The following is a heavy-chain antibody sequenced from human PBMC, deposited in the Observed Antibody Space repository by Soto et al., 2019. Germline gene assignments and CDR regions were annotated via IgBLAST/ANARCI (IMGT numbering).Heavy chain of an antibody. CDR1: GFTFSSYW. V-gene: IGHV3-74*01. D-gene: IGHD6-6*01. Sequence: LRLSCAASGFTFSSYWMHWVRLAPGRGLVWVSRINIDGSSTNYADSVKGRFTISRDNAKNTLCLQMNSLRAEDTAVYYCAREYSSSRYFDYWGQGTLVTVSS. CDR2: INIDGSST. CDR3: AREYSSSRYFDY. J-gene: IGHJ4*02.